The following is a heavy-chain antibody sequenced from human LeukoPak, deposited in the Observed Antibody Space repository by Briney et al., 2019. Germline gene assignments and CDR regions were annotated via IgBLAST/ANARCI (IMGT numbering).Heavy chain of an antibody. CDR2: ISGSGGRS. V-gene: IGHV3-23*01. Sequence: GGSLRLSCAASGFTFRSYAMSWVRQAPGKGLEWVSTISGSGGRSYYADSVKGRFTISRDNSKNTLYLQMSSLRAEDTAVYYCVKITSVTGGDCWGQGTRLTVSS. D-gene: IGHD1-1*01. CDR1: GFTFRSYA. CDR3: VKITSVTGGDC. J-gene: IGHJ4*02.